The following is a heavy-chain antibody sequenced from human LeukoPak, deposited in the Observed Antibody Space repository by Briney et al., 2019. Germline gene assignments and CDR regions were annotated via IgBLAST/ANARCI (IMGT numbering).Heavy chain of an antibody. CDR2: IYSGGST. D-gene: IGHD5-12*01. CDR3: ARNGGYDSEYFYGMVV. CDR1: GFTVSSNY. J-gene: IGHJ6*02. V-gene: IGHV3-53*01. Sequence: GGSLRLSCAASGFTVSSNYMSWVRQAPGLGLEWVSVIYSGGSTYYADSVKGRFTISRDNSKNTLYLQMNSLRAEDTAVYYCARNGGYDSEYFYGMVVWGQGTTVTVSS.